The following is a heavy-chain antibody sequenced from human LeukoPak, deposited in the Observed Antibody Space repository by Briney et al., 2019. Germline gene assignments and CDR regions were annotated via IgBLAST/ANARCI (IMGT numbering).Heavy chain of an antibody. CDR3: AGYHNWFLNDH. D-gene: IGHD1-1*01. CDR1: GGSFSDYY. J-gene: IGHJ4*02. V-gene: IGHV4-34*01. Sequence: PSETLSLTCAVYGGSFSDYYWSWFRQPPGKGLEWIGEIYPSGATFYNPSLKSRVTVSKDTSKSQSSLNLRFVTAADTALYYCAGYHNWFLNDHWGQGTLVTVSS. CDR2: IYPSGAT.